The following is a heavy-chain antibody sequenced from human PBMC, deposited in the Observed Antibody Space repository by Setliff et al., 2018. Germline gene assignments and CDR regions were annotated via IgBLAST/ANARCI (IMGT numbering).Heavy chain of an antibody. CDR2: INHSGST. CDR1: GGSLSNYY. Sequence: PSETLSLTCTVYGGSLSNYYWSWIRQPPGKGLEWIVEINHSGSTNYNPSLKGRVTISVDTSKNQLSLNLRFVTAADSAVYYCARDRTAYSYGLDVWGQGTTVTVSS. J-gene: IGHJ6*02. CDR3: ARDRTAYSYGLDV. D-gene: IGHD5-18*01. V-gene: IGHV4-34*01.